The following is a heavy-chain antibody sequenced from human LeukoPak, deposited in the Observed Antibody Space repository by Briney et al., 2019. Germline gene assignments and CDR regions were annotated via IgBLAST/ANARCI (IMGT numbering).Heavy chain of an antibody. CDR1: GGTFSSYA. V-gene: IGHV1-18*01. CDR2: ISAYNGNT. CDR3: ARDGDGSSGWSNWFDP. D-gene: IGHD6-19*01. Sequence: ASVKVSCKASGGTFSSYAISWVRQAPGQGLEWMGWISAYNGNTNYAQELQGRVTMTTDTSTSTAYMELRSLRSDDTAVYYCARDGDGSSGWSNWFDPWGQGTLVTVSS. J-gene: IGHJ5*02.